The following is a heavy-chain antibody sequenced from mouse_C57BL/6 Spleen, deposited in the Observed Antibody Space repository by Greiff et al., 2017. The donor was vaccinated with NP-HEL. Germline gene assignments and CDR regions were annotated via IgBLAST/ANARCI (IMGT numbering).Heavy chain of an antibody. Sequence: EVKLVESGGGLVKPGGSLKLSCAASGFTFSDYGMHWVRQAPEKGLEWVAYISSGSSTIYYADTVKGRFTISRDNAKNTLFLQMTSLRSEDTAMYYCARKSSYDAMDYWGQGTSVTVSS. CDR3: ARKSSYDAMDY. J-gene: IGHJ4*01. V-gene: IGHV5-17*01. D-gene: IGHD1-1*01. CDR1: GFTFSDYG. CDR2: ISSGSSTI.